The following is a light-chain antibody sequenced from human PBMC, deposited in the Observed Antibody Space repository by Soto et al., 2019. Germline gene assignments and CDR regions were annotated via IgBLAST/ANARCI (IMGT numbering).Light chain of an antibody. Sequence: DIQMTQSPSTLSASVGERVTITCRASQSISSWLAWYQQKPGKAPKLLIYDASSLESGVPSRFTGSESETEFTLTISSLQPDYFATYYCQQYKSYPTFGQGNKLEIK. V-gene: IGKV1-5*01. CDR3: QQYKSYPT. CDR1: QSISSW. J-gene: IGKJ2*01. CDR2: DAS.